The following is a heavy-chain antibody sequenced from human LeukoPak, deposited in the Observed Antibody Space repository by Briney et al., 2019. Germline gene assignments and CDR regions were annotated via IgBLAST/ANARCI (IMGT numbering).Heavy chain of an antibody. J-gene: IGHJ4*02. D-gene: IGHD2-2*01. Sequence: GESLKISFKASGYSFTNYWIGWVRQMPGKGLEWMGIINPGDSEIRYSPSFQGQVTMSADKSISTAYLQWSSLKASDTAIYYCARDKYCTSRSCYFDYWGQGTPVTVSS. V-gene: IGHV5-51*01. CDR3: ARDKYCTSRSCYFDY. CDR1: GYSFTNYW. CDR2: INPGDSEI.